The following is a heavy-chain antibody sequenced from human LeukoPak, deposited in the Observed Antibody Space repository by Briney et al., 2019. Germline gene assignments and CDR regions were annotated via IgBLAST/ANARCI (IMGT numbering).Heavy chain of an antibody. CDR3: ARDSGSSWWGVFDY. Sequence: GGSLRLSCAASGFTFSRNYMSWVRQAPGKGLEWVSVFYSGGSTYYPASVKGRFIISRDNSKNTLYLQMNSLKVEDTAVYYCARDSGSSWWGVFDYWGQGTLVTVSS. CDR2: FYSGGST. V-gene: IGHV3-66*01. D-gene: IGHD6-13*01. CDR1: GFTFSRNY. J-gene: IGHJ4*02.